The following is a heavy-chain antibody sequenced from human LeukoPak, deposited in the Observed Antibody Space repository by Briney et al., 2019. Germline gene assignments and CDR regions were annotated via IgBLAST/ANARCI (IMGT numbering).Heavy chain of an antibody. V-gene: IGHV3-30*18. J-gene: IGHJ4*02. D-gene: IGHD2-15*01. CDR3: AKGVDYCSGGSCPADY. Sequence: GGSLRLSCAASGFAFSNYGIHWVRQAPGKGLEWVAVISYDGNNKYYADSVKGRFTISRDNSKNTLFLQMNSLRAEDTAVYYCAKGVDYCSGGSCPADYWGPGTLVTVSS. CDR1: GFAFSNYG. CDR2: ISYDGNNK.